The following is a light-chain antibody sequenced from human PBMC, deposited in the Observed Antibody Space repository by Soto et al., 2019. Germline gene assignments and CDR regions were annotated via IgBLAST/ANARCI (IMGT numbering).Light chain of an antibody. CDR1: QTISSW. V-gene: IGKV1-5*03. CDR3: QHYNSYSEE. Sequence: DVQITQSPSTLCGSVGDRGTITCRASQTISSWLAWYQQKPGKAPKLLIYKASTLKSGVPSRFSSSGSGTEFTLTISSLQPDDFATYYCQHYNSYSEEFGQGTKVDIK. J-gene: IGKJ1*01. CDR2: KAS.